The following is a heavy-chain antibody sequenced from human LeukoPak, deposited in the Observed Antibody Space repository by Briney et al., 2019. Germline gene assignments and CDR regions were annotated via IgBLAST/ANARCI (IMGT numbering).Heavy chain of an antibody. CDR3: ATDRSILVRGVISDY. V-gene: IGHV1-24*01. D-gene: IGHD3-10*01. Sequence: ASVKVSCKVSGYTLTELSMHWVRQAPGKGLERMGGFDPEDGETIYAQKFQGRVTMTEDTSTDTAYMELSSLRSEDTAVYYCATDRSILVRGVISDYWGQGTLVTVSS. J-gene: IGHJ4*02. CDR2: FDPEDGET. CDR1: GYTLTELS.